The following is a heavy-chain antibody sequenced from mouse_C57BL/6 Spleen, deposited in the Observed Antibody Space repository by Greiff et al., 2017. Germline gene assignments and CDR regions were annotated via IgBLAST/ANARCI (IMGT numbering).Heavy chain of an antibody. V-gene: IGHV14-2*01. CDR1: GFNIKDYY. CDR3: ARGGTTVVAPDY. D-gene: IGHD1-1*01. Sequence: VQLQQSGAELVKPGASVKLSCTASGFNIKDYYMHWVKQRTEQGLAWIGRIDPEDGEPKYAPKFQGKATITADTSSNTADLQLSSLTSEDTAVYYCARGGTTVVAPDYWGQGTTLTVSS. CDR2: IDPEDGEP. J-gene: IGHJ2*01.